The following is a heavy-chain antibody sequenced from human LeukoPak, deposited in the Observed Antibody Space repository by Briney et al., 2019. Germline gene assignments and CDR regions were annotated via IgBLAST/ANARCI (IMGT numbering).Heavy chain of an antibody. V-gene: IGHV1-8*01. Sequence: ASVKVSCKASGYTFTSYDINWVRQATGQGLEWMGWMNPNSGNTGYAQKFQGRVTMTRNTSISTAYMELSSLRSEDTAVYYCARMHYLDSGSQNWFDPWGQGTLVTVSS. CDR1: GYTFTSYD. CDR3: ARMHYLDSGSQNWFDP. D-gene: IGHD3-10*01. CDR2: MNPNSGNT. J-gene: IGHJ5*02.